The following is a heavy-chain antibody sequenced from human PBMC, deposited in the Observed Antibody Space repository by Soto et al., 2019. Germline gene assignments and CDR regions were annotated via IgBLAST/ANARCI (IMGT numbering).Heavy chain of an antibody. CDR1: VYTFTRYG. CDR3: ARGREGDY. V-gene: IGHV1-18*01. CDR2: ISAHNGNT. Sequence: QVQLVQSGAEVKKPGASVKVSCKASVYTFTRYGITWVRQAPGQGLEWMGWISAHNGNTDYAQKLQGRVIVTSDTSTSTAYLELRSLRSDDTAVYYCARGREGDYWGQGALVSVSS. J-gene: IGHJ4*02.